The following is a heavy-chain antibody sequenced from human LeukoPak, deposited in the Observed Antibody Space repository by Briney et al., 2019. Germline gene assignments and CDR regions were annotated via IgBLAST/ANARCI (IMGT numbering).Heavy chain of an antibody. CDR3: AREEVYSGGWYGFHDY. V-gene: IGHV3-30-3*01. J-gene: IGHJ4*02. D-gene: IGHD6-19*01. CDR1: GFTFSSYA. Sequence: GGSLRLSCAASGFTFSSYAMHWVRQAPGKGLEWVAVISYDESNKYYADSVKGRFTISRDNSKNTLYLQMNSLRAEDTAVYYCAREEVYSGGWYGFHDYWGQGTLVTVSS. CDR2: ISYDESNK.